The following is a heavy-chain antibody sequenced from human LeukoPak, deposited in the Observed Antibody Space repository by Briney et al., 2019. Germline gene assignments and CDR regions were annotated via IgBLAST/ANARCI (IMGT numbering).Heavy chain of an antibody. J-gene: IGHJ4*02. Sequence: PGGSLRLSCAASGFSFDDYAMHWVRQAPGKGLECVSGISWNSGSIGYADSVKGRFTISRDNAKNSLYLQMNSLRAEDTALYYCAKGGSYQGYYFDYWGQGTLVTVSS. CDR2: ISWNSGSI. V-gene: IGHV3-9*01. CDR1: GFSFDDYA. D-gene: IGHD1-26*01. CDR3: AKGGSYQGYYFDY.